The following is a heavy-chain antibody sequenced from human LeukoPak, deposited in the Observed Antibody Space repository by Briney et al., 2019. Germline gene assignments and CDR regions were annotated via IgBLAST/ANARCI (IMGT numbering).Heavy chain of an antibody. V-gene: IGHV5-51*07. J-gene: IGHJ5*02. CDR2: IYPGDSTT. D-gene: IGHD3-22*01. CDR1: EYSFSNYW. Sequence: GESLKISCKASEYSFSNYWIGWVHQMPGKDLEWMGFIYPGDSTTRYSPSFQGQVTISADRSISTAYLQWSSLKASDTAMYYCARRYYHSTEFDPWGQGTLVTVSS. CDR3: ARRYYHSTEFDP.